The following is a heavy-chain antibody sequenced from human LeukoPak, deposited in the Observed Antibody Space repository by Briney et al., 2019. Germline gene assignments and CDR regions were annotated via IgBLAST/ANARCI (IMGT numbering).Heavy chain of an antibody. J-gene: IGHJ6*03. CDR3: TTATGPIYYYYYMDV. V-gene: IGHV3-15*01. D-gene: IGHD4-17*01. CDR2: IKSKTDGGTT. Sequence: PGGSLRLSCAASGFTFSNAWMSWVRQAPGKGLEWVGRIKSKTDGGTTDYAAPVKGRFTISRDDSKNTLYLQMNSLKTEDTAVYYCTTATGPIYYYYYMDVWGKGTTVTVSS. CDR1: GFTFSNAW.